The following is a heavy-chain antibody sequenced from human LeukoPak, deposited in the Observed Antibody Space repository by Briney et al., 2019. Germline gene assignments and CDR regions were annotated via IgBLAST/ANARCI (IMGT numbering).Heavy chain of an antibody. V-gene: IGHV3-21*01. Sequence: GGSLRLSCAASGLTFSSYAMSWVRQAPGKGLEWVSSISSSSSYIYYADSVKGRFTISRDNAKNSLYLQMNSLRAEDTAVYYCARDSRYSGSYIGAFDIWGQGTMVTVSS. CDR3: ARDSRYSGSYIGAFDI. CDR2: ISSSSSYI. J-gene: IGHJ3*02. D-gene: IGHD1-26*01. CDR1: GLTFSSYA.